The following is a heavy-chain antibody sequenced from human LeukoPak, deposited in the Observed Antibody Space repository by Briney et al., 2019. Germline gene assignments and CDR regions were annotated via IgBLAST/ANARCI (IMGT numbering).Heavy chain of an antibody. CDR2: IYSGGST. V-gene: IGHV3-53*01. CDR3: ARDSIVESTKVGSFDY. J-gene: IGHJ4*02. Sequence: GGSLRLSCAASGFTVSSSYMSWVRQAPGKGLEWVSLIYSGGSTYHADSAKGRFTISRDDSKNTLFLQMKSRRAEDTAVYYWARDSIVESTKVGSFDYWGQGTLVTVSS. D-gene: IGHD1-26*01. CDR1: GFTVSSSY.